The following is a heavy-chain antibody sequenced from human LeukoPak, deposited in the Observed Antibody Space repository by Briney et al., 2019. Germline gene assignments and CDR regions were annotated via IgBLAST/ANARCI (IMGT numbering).Heavy chain of an antibody. V-gene: IGHV3-30*04. CDR2: ISFDGSYK. J-gene: IGHJ5*02. D-gene: IGHD6-19*01. CDR3: AREIAVAATRWIDP. Sequence: PGGSLRLSCAASGSTFSSYAMHWVRQAPGKGLEWVAVISFDGSYKNYADSVKGRFTISRDNSKNTLYLQMNSLRAEDTAVYYCAREIAVAATRWIDPWGQGTLVTVSS. CDR1: GSTFSSYA.